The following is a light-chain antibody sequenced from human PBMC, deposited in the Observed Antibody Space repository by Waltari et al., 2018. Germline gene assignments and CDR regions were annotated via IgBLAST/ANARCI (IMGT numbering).Light chain of an antibody. V-gene: IGKV4-1*01. Sequence: DIVMTQSPDSLAVSLGERATINCKSSQIVLSSSNNKNYLVWYQQKPGQPPKLLVYWASTRESGVPDRFSGSGSGTDFTLTISSLQAEDVAVYYCQQYYSAPLTFGGGTKVEIK. CDR3: QQYYSAPLT. CDR2: WAS. J-gene: IGKJ4*01. CDR1: QIVLSSSNNKNY.